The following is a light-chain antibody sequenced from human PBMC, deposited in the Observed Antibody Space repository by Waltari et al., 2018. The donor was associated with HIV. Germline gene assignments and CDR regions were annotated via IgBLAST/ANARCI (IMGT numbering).Light chain of an antibody. CDR3: QVWDSSGDRVV. Sequence: YVLTQPPSVSVAPGQTARITCGGDNIGRKGVHWYQQKPGQAPVLVLHRDSDRPSGIPERFSGSDSANTATLSISRVEAGDEADYFCQVWDSSGDRVVFGGGTRLTVL. J-gene: IGLJ2*01. CDR2: RDS. CDR1: NIGRKG. V-gene: IGLV3-21*02.